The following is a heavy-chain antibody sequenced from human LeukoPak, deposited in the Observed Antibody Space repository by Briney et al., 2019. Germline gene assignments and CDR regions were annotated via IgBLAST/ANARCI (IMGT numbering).Heavy chain of an antibody. CDR2: INWNGGST. J-gene: IGHJ5*02. Sequence: GGSLRLSCAASGFTFSSYWMSWVRQTPGKGLEWVSGINWNGGSTGYADSVKGRFTISRDNAKNSLYLQMNSLRAEDTALYYCARDTAMGPLWFDPWGQGTLVTVSS. V-gene: IGHV3-20*04. CDR3: ARDTAMGPLWFDP. CDR1: GFTFSSYW. D-gene: IGHD5-18*01.